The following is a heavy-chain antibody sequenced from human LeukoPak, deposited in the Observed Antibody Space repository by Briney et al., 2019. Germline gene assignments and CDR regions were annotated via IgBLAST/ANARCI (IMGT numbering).Heavy chain of an antibody. V-gene: IGHV1-69*05. CDR3: ARDRAVTDAFDI. J-gene: IGHJ3*02. D-gene: IGHD4-17*01. CDR2: IFPIFGTP. Sequence: SVKASCKASGGTFSSYATSWVPQAPAQGLEWMGGIFPIFGTPNYAQKLQGRVTITTDASTSTAYMELSSLRSEDTAVYYCARDRAVTDAFDIWGQGTMVTVSS. CDR1: GGTFSSYA.